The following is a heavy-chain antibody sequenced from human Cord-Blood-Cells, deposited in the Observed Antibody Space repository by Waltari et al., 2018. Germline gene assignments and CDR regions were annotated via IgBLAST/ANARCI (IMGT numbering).Heavy chain of an antibody. CDR2: ISNDGSNK. J-gene: IGHJ4*02. D-gene: IGHD6-6*01. Sequence: QVQLVESGGGVVQPGRSLRLSCAASGFTFSSYAMHWVRQAPGKGLEWVAVISNDGSNKYYADAVKGRFTISRDNSKNTLYLQRNSLRAEDTAVYYCARGGYIAASPDYWGQGTLVTVSS. V-gene: IGHV3-30*04. CDR1: GFTFSSYA. CDR3: ARGGYIAASPDY.